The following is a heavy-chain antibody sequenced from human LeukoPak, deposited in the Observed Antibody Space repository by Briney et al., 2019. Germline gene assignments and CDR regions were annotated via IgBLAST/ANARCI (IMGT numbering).Heavy chain of an antibody. CDR3: ARDLIHDY. CDR2: INPNSGDT. Sequence: ASVRVSCKASGYTYTGYHTHKVRQATGQGLEWMGRINPNSGDTNYAQKFQGRVTITRDTSASTAYMELSSLRSEDTAVYYCARDLIHDYWGQGTLVTVSS. J-gene: IGHJ4*02. CDR1: GYTYTGYH. D-gene: IGHD2-21*01. V-gene: IGHV1-2*06.